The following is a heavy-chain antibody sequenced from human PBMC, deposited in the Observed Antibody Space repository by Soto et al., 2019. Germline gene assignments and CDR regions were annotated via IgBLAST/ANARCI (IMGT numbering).Heavy chain of an antibody. CDR2: IYTSGST. D-gene: IGHD1-1*01. V-gene: IGHV4-4*07. J-gene: IGHJ4*02. CDR1: GGSISSYY. Sequence: SLTCTVSGGSISSYYWSWIRQPAVKGLEWIGRIYTSGSTNYNPSLKSRVTMSVDTSKNQFSLKLSSVTAADTAVYYCARSALSNWNDEQNFDYWGQGTLVTVSS. CDR3: ARSALSNWNDEQNFDY.